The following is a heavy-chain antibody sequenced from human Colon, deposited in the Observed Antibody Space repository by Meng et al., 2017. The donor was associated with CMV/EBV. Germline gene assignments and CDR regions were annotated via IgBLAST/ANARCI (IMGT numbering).Heavy chain of an antibody. V-gene: IGHV1-2*02. CDR1: GYTFTANH. Sequence: VQLVTSGAEVKKPGASVKVSCKTSGYTFTANHLHCVRQAPGQGFEWMGWIYPQDGGTYFAQKFQDIVTLTRDTSITTAYMELSGLTSDDTAIYYCVRESWYFDFWGEGTLVTVSS. J-gene: IGHJ4*02. CDR3: VRESWYFDF. D-gene: IGHD6-13*01. CDR2: IYPQDGGT.